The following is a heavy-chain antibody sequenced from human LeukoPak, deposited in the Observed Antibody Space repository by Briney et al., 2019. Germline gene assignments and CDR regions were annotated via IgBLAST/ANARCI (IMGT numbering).Heavy chain of an antibody. CDR2: MSSRSGII. Sequence: GGSLRLSCVASGFNFSDYYMNWIRQSPGKGLEWISYMSSRSGIIYYADSVKGRFTISRDNARNSLYLQMNSLRVDDTAVYYCAGGLLEAQGWLQWLGTVYSMDVWGQGPPVTVSS. D-gene: IGHD5-24*01. V-gene: IGHV3-11*01. CDR1: GFNFSDYY. J-gene: IGHJ6*02. CDR3: AGGLLEAQGWLQWLGTVYSMDV.